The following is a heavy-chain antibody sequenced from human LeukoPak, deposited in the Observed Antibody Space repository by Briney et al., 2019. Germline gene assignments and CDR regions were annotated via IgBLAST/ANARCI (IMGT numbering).Heavy chain of an antibody. J-gene: IGHJ1*01. V-gene: IGHV4-39*01. CDR3: ARTRYCSGGSCPQYFQH. CDR2: IYYSGST. CDR1: GGSISSNYY. Sequence: SETLSLTCTVSGGSISSNYYWGWIRQPPGKGLEWIGTIYYSGSTYSNPSLKSRITISVDTSKNQFSLNLSSVTAADTAVYYCARTRYCSGGSCPQYFQHWGQGTLVTVSS. D-gene: IGHD2-15*01.